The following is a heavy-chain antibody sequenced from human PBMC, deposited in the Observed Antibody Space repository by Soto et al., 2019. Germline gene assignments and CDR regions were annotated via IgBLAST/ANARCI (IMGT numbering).Heavy chain of an antibody. Sequence: QVQLVESGGGVVQPGRSLRLSCAASGFTFSSYAMHWVRQAPGKGLEWVAVISYDGSNKYYADSVKGRFTISRDNSKNPLYLQMNSLRAEDTAVYYCARAEVDFGVVITLYGMDVWGQGTTVTVSS. J-gene: IGHJ6*02. V-gene: IGHV3-30-3*01. CDR2: ISYDGSNK. CDR1: GFTFSSYA. CDR3: ARAEVDFGVVITLYGMDV. D-gene: IGHD3-3*01.